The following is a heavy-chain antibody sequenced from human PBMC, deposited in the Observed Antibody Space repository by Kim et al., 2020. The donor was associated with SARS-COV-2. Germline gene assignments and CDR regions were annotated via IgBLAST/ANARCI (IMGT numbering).Heavy chain of an antibody. D-gene: IGHD3-9*01. J-gene: IGHJ5*02. V-gene: IGHV5-51*01. Sequence: RYRPSFQGQVTISADKSISTAYLQWSSLKASDTAMYYCARRTGYFHWFGPWGQGTLVTVSS. CDR3: ARRTGYFHWFGP.